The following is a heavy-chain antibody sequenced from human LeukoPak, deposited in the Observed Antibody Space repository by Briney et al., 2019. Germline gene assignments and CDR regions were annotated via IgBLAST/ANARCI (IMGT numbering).Heavy chain of an antibody. D-gene: IGHD3-9*01. CDR1: GFTFTNYA. J-gene: IGHJ4*02. V-gene: IGHV3-23*01. Sequence: GTSLRLSCVASGFTFTNYAMSWVRQAPGKGLEWVSAITGSDGSSYYADSVKGRFTISRDNSKNTLYLQVNSLRAEDTAVYYCAKWGDYDILTGYYIPDYWGQGTLVTVSS. CDR2: ITGSDGSS. CDR3: AKWGDYDILTGYYIPDY.